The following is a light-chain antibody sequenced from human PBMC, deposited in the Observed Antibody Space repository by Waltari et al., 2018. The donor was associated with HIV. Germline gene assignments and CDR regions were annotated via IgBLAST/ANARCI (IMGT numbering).Light chain of an antibody. V-gene: IGLV1-44*01. Sequence: QSVLPHPPYASGTPGQRVTISCSGRSSHIGSTTVTWYQHIPGTAPKLLIYSNKQRPSGGPDRFSGSKSGTTASLAISGLQSEDEADYYCAAWDDSLNGHVFGTGTKVTVL. CDR1: SSHIGSTT. J-gene: IGLJ1*01. CDR2: SNK. CDR3: AAWDDSLNGHV.